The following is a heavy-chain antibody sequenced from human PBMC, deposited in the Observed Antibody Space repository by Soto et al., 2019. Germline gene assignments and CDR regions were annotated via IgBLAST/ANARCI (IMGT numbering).Heavy chain of an antibody. CDR2: IFYSGST. V-gene: IGHV4-31*03. D-gene: IGHD3-10*01. J-gene: IGHJ6*02. CDR3: AGGSGSYYSGYGMDV. Sequence: TLSLTCTVSGGPISSGGYYWNWIRQHPGKGLEWIGYIFYSGSTYYNPSLKSRVTISVDTSKNQFSLKLSSVTAADTAVYYCAGGSGSYYSGYGMDVWGQGTTVTVSS. CDR1: GGPISSGGYY.